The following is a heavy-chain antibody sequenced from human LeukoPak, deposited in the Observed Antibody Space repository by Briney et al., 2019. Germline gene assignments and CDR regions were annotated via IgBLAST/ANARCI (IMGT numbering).Heavy chain of an antibody. J-gene: IGHJ4*02. V-gene: IGHV4-31*03. CDR2: IYYSGST. CDR3: ATFYGSGSYFPFDY. D-gene: IGHD3-10*01. Sequence: SETLSLTCTVSGGSISSGGYYWSWIRQHPGKGLEWIGYIYYSGSTYYNPSLKSRVTISVDTSKNQFSLKLSSVTAADMAVYYCATFYGSGSYFPFDYWGQGTLVTVSS. CDR1: GGSISSGGYY.